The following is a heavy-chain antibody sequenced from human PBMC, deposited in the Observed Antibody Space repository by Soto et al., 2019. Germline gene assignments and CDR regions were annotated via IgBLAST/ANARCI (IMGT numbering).Heavy chain of an antibody. V-gene: IGHV1-69*13. CDR2: IIPIFGTA. Sequence: ASVKVSCKASGGTFSSYAISWVRQAPGQGLEWMGGIIPIFGTANYAQKFQGRVTITADESTSTAYMELSSLRSEDTAVYYCARDPPFGTYYYGSGSSLGPNYYGMDVWGQGTTVTVSS. D-gene: IGHD3-10*01. CDR1: GGTFSSYA. J-gene: IGHJ6*02. CDR3: ARDPPFGTYYYGSGSSLGPNYYGMDV.